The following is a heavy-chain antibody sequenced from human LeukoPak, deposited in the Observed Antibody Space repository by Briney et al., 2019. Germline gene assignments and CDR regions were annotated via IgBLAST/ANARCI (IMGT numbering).Heavy chain of an antibody. CDR1: GGXISSYY. J-gene: IGHJ4*02. D-gene: IGHD3-10*01. CDR2: VYYSGST. Sequence: SETLSLTCTVSGGXISSYYCTWIRQPPGKGLEWIGYVYYSGSTNYSPSLKSRVTISVDTSKNQFSLKLSSVTAADTAVYYCARDQEDSGTDYWGQGTLVTVSS. V-gene: IGHV4-4*08. CDR3: ARDQEDSGTDY.